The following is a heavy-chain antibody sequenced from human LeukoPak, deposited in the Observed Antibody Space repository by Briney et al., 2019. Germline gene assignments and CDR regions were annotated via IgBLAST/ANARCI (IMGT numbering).Heavy chain of an antibody. D-gene: IGHD3-16*01. V-gene: IGHV3-23*01. CDR2: ISGSGGST. Sequence: HSGGSLRLSCAASGFTFSSYAMSWVRQAPGKGLEWVSAISGSGGSTYYADSVKGRFTISRDNSKNTLYLQMNSLRAEDTAVYYCARAPFGGSFDYWGQGTLVTVSS. J-gene: IGHJ4*02. CDR1: GFTFSSYA. CDR3: ARAPFGGSFDY.